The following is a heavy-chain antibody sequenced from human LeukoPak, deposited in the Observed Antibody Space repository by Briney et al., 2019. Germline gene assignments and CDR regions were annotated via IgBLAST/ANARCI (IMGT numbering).Heavy chain of an antibody. V-gene: IGHV4-31*03. CDR2: IYYSGST. CDR3: AGGYCSGGSCYSGKSRGAFDI. D-gene: IGHD2-15*01. Sequence: SQTLSLTCTVSGGSISSGGYYWRWIRQHPGKGLERIGYIYYSGSTYYNPSLKSRVTISVDTSKNQFSLKLSSVTAADTAVYYCAGGYCSGGSCYSGKSRGAFDIWGQGTMVTVSS. J-gene: IGHJ3*02. CDR1: GGSISSGGYY.